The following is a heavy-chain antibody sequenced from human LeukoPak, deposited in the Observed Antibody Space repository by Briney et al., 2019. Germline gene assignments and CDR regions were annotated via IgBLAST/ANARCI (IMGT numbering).Heavy chain of an antibody. CDR2: VFHSGST. V-gene: IGHV4-38-2*02. D-gene: IGHD3-22*01. CDR1: GYSISSGYY. Sequence: SETLSLTCTVSGYSISSGYYWGWIRQPPGKGLEWIGNVFHSGSTYYNPSLKSRVTISVDTSKNQFSLKLSSVTAADTAVYYCARALIDYYDSSGDFDYWGQGTLVTVSS. J-gene: IGHJ4*02. CDR3: ARALIDYYDSSGDFDY.